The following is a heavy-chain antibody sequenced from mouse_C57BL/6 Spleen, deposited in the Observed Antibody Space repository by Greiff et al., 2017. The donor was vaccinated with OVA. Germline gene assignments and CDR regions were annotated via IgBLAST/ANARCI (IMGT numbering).Heavy chain of an antibody. V-gene: IGHV1-80*01. J-gene: IGHJ4*01. D-gene: IGHD2-4*01. CDR2: IYPGDGDT. CDR1: GYAFRSYW. CDR3: ARYDYVYYAMDY. Sequence: VQLQQSGAELVKPGASVKISCKASGYAFRSYWMNWVKQRPGTGLEWIGQIYPGDGDTNYNGKFKGKATLTADKSSSTAYMQLSSLTSEDSAVYFWARYDYVYYAMDYWGQGTSVTVSS.